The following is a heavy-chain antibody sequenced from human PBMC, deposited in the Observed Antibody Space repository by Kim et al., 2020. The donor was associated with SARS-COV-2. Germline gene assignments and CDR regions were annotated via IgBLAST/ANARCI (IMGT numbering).Heavy chain of an antibody. CDR3: ATTGYSSDLAFDI. D-gene: IGHD6-25*01. Sequence: YSPSFQGQVSIAADKSISTAYLQWSSLKASDTAMYYCATTGYSSDLAFDIWGQGTMVTVSS. J-gene: IGHJ3*02. V-gene: IGHV5-51*01.